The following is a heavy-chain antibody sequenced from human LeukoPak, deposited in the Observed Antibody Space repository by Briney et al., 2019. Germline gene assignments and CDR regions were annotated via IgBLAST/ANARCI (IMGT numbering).Heavy chain of an antibody. J-gene: IGHJ4*02. D-gene: IGHD6-6*01. CDR3: ATMPQYSSSPFDY. CDR1: GYTFTSYA. CDR2: INAGNGNT. V-gene: IGHV1-3*01. Sequence: ASVKVSCEASGYTFTSYAMHWVRQAPGQRLEWMGWINAGNGNTKYSQKFQGRVTITRDTSASTAYMELSSLRSEDTAVYYCATMPQYSSSPFDYWGQGTLVTVSS.